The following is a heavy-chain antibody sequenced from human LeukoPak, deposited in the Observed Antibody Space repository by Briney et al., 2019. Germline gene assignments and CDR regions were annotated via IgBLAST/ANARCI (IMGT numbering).Heavy chain of an antibody. CDR2: INHSGST. CDR1: GGSSSGYY. D-gene: IGHD2-2*01. Sequence: KASETLSLTCAVYGGSSSGYYWSWIRQPPGTGLEWIGEINHSGSTNYSPSLKSRVTISVDTSKNQFSVKLSSVTAADTAVYYCARGEDYQLLGRNFDYWGQGTLVTVSS. J-gene: IGHJ4*02. V-gene: IGHV4-34*01. CDR3: ARGEDYQLLGRNFDY.